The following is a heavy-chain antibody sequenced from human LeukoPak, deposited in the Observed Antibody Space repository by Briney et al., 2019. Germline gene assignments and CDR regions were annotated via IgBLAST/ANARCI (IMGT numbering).Heavy chain of an antibody. CDR2: VADYGSV. CDR1: GGSFTNYF. J-gene: IGHJ4*02. V-gene: IGHV4-34*01. Sequence: SETLSLTCAVYGGSFTNYFWSWVRQSPGKGLEWIGEVADYGSVNYNPSLQSRVTISLDTSKNHFSLKVSSMTAADTAVYYCARRRVTVIVVSTFDSWGQGTLVAVSS. CDR3: ARRRVTVIVVSTFDS. D-gene: IGHD3-22*01.